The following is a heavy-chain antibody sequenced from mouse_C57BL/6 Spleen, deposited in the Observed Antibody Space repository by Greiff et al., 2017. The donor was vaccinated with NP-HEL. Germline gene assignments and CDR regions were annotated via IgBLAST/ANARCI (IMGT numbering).Heavy chain of an antibody. CDR1: GFTFSSYA. CDR2: ISDGGSYT. CDR3: ARDEGAY. J-gene: IGHJ3*01. Sequence: EVQVVESGGGLVKPGGSLKLSCAASGFTFSSYAMSWVRQTPEKRLEWVATISDGGSYTYYPDNVKGRVTISRDNAKNNLYLQMSDLEYEDTAMYYCARDEGAYWGQGALVTVSA. V-gene: IGHV5-4*01.